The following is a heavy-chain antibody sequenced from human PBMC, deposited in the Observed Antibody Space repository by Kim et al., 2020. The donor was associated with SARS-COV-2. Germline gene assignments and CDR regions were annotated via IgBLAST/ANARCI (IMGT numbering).Heavy chain of an antibody. D-gene: IGHD6-19*01. CDR3: AKEGYSSGWYALDY. V-gene: IGHV3-30*02. J-gene: IGHJ4*02. Sequence: ADSVKGRFTIARDNSKDALYLQMNSLRAEDTAVYYCAKEGYSSGWYALDYWGQGTLVTVSS.